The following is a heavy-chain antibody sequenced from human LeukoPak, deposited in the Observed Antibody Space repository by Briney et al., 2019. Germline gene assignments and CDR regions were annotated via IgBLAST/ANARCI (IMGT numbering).Heavy chain of an antibody. Sequence: SETLSLTCAVYGGSFSGYYWSWIRQPPGKGLEWIGEINHSGSTNYNPSLKSRVTISVDTSKNQFSLKLSSVTAADTAVYYCAYRLVGATVHDAFDIWGQGTMVTVSS. CDR1: GGSFSGYY. CDR2: INHSGST. V-gene: IGHV4-34*01. CDR3: AYRLVGATVHDAFDI. D-gene: IGHD1-26*01. J-gene: IGHJ3*02.